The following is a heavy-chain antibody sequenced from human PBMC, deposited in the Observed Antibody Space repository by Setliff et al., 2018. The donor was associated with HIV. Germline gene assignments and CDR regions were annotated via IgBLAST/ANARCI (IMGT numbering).Heavy chain of an antibody. J-gene: IGHJ4*02. CDR1: GYTFTSYY. CDR3: ARGVPLLPPHY. V-gene: IGHV1-46*01. CDR2: INPSGGSA. Sequence: ASVKVSCKASGYTFTSYYLHWVRQAPGQGLEWMGMINPSGGSASYAQKFQGRVTMSRGTSTSTVYMELSSLRSEDTAVYYCARGVPLLPPHYWGQGTLVTVSS. D-gene: IGHD2-21*02.